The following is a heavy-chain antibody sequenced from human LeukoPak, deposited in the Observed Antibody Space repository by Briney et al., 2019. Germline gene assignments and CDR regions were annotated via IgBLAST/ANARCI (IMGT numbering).Heavy chain of an antibody. D-gene: IGHD3-22*01. CDR1: GGSFSGYY. V-gene: IGHV4-34*01. CDR2: INHSGST. J-gene: IGHJ4*02. CDR3: ARHRNYYYDSRGYFDY. Sequence: SETLSLTCAVYGGSFSGYYWSWIRQPPGKGLEWIGEINHSGSTNYNPSLKSRVTISVDTSKNQFSLKLSSVTAADTAVYYCARHRNYYYDSRGYFDYWGQGTLVTVSS.